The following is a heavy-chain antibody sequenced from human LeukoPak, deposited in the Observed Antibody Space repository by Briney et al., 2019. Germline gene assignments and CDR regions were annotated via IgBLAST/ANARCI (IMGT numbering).Heavy chain of an antibody. CDR2: ISYDGSNK. V-gene: IGHV3-30*14. CDR1: EFTFSNYA. J-gene: IGHJ4*02. Sequence: GGSLRLSCAASEFTFSNYAMHWVRQAPGKGLEWVAVISYDGSNKYYADSVKGRFTISRDNSKNTLYLQMNSLRAEDTAVYYCAKTGNPATGDYWGQGTLVTVSS. CDR3: AKTGNPATGDY. D-gene: IGHD1-1*01.